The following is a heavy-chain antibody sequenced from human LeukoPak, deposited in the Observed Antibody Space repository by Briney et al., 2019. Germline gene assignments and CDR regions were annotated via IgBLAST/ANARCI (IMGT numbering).Heavy chain of an antibody. Sequence: QAGGSLRLSCAASGFTFSSYGMHWVRQAPGKGLEWVAVISYDGSNKYYADSVKGRFTISRDNSKNTLYLQMNSLRAEDTAVYYCAKDRSSWYYFDYWGQGTLVTVSS. V-gene: IGHV3-30*18. CDR3: AKDRSSWYYFDY. J-gene: IGHJ4*02. CDR2: ISYDGSNK. D-gene: IGHD6-13*01. CDR1: GFTFSSYG.